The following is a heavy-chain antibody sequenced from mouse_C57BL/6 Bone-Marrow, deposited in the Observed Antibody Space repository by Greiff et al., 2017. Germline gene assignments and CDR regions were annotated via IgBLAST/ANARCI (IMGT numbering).Heavy chain of an antibody. CDR1: GYTFTSYW. D-gene: IGHD2-2*01. Sequence: QVQLQQPGAELVKPGASVKLSCKASGYTFTSYWMHWVKQRPGQGLEWIGMIHPNSGSTNYNEKFKSKATLTVDKSSSPAYMQLSSLTSEDAAFYYCAREDGYGPYYAMDYWGQGTSVTVSS. V-gene: IGHV1-64*01. CDR2: IHPNSGST. J-gene: IGHJ4*01. CDR3: AREDGYGPYYAMDY.